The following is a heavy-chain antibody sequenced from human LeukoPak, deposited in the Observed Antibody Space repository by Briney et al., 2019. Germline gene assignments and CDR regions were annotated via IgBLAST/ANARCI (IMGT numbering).Heavy chain of an antibody. V-gene: IGHV3-11*04. Sequence: GGSLRLSCAASGFSFSDYYMSWIRQAPGKGLEWVSYISSSGDTMSYADSVKGRFTISRDNAKNSLYLQMSNLRAEDAAIYYCARVMGNYASDYWGQGALVTVSS. CDR1: GFSFSDYY. J-gene: IGHJ4*02. CDR3: ARVMGNYASDY. CDR2: ISSSGDTM. D-gene: IGHD1-7*01.